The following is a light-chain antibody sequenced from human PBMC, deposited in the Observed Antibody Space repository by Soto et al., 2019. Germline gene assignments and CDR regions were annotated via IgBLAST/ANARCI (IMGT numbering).Light chain of an antibody. Sequence: DTQMTQSPSSVSASIGDRVIITCRASQDIGTWLAWYQQKPGQVPNLLMYPASSLHSGVPSRFSGSGSGTEFTLTISSLQPEDFATYYCQQANSFPPWTFGQGTRVDIK. CDR1: QDIGTW. J-gene: IGKJ1*01. CDR3: QQANSFPPWT. V-gene: IGKV1-12*01. CDR2: PAS.